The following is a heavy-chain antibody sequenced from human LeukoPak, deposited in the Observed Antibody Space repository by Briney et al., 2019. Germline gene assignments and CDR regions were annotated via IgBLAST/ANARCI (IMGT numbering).Heavy chain of an antibody. D-gene: IGHD1/OR15-1a*01. CDR2: IYLYGTT. V-gene: IGHV4-4*02. CDR3: ARQKWEQQGHDYYFNGLDV. J-gene: IGHJ6*02. Sequence: PSETLSLTCSVSIGSISSSKWWSWFRQSPVKGLQWIGEIYLYGTTNYSPSFTSRVTMSVDRSRNQFSLKLTSVTAADTAVYYCARQKWEQQGHDYYFNGLDVWGPGTTVIVSS. CDR1: IGSISSSKW.